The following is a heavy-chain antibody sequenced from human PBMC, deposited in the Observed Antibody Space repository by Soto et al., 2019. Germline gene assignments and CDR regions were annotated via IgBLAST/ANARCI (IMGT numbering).Heavy chain of an antibody. CDR3: ARDLEVTYSDILTGLGWFDP. Sequence: ASVKVSCKASGYTFTGYYMHWVRQAPGQGLEWMGLINPNSGGTNYAQKFQGRVTMTRDTSISTAYMELSSLRSDDTAVYYCARDLEVTYSDILTGLGWFDPWGQGTLVAVSS. CDR1: GYTFTGYY. D-gene: IGHD3-9*01. J-gene: IGHJ5*02. CDR2: INPNSGGT. V-gene: IGHV1-2*02.